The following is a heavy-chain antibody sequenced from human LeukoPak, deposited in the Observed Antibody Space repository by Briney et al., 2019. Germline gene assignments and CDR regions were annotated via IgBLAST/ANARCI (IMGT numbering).Heavy chain of an antibody. D-gene: IGHD3-10*01. Sequence: ASVKVSCKASGYTFTSYDINWVRQATGQGLEWMGWMNPNSGNTGYAQKFQGRVTMTRNTSISTAYMELSSLRSEDTAVYYCARYMVRGFRTDSDYWGQGTLVTVSS. CDR2: MNPNSGNT. V-gene: IGHV1-8*01. CDR3: ARYMVRGFRTDSDY. J-gene: IGHJ4*02. CDR1: GYTFTSYD.